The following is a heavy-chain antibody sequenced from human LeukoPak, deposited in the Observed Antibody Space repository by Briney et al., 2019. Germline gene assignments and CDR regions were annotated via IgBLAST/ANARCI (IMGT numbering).Heavy chain of an antibody. CDR1: GFSFSRYA. CDR2: ISYDGSNK. CDR3: ARNLDI. Sequence: GGSLRLSCAASGFSFSRYAIHWVRQAPVRQAPGKGLEWVAVISYDGSNKYYADSVKGRFTISRDHAKNSLYLQMNSLRAEDTAVYYCARNLDIWGQGTLVTVSS. V-gene: IGHV3-30*04. D-gene: IGHD1-1*01. J-gene: IGHJ4*02.